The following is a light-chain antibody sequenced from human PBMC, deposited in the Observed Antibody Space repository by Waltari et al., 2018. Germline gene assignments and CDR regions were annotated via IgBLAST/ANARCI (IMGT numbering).Light chain of an antibody. J-gene: IGKJ1*01. CDR2: GAS. Sequence: EIVLTQSPGTLSLSPGERATLSCRASQSFTSTALAWYQRKPGQAPRLLISGASSRATGIPDRFSGSGSGTDFTLTISRLEPEDFAVYYCHQYSRSPPWTFGQGTKVEIK. CDR1: QSFTSTA. CDR3: HQYSRSPPWT. V-gene: IGKV3-20*01.